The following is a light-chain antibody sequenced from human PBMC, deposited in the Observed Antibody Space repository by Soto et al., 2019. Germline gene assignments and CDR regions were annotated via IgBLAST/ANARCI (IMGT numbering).Light chain of an antibody. CDR1: SSDVGSYNL. J-gene: IGLJ3*02. V-gene: IGLV2-23*01. Sequence: QSALTQPACVSGSPGQSITISCTGTSSDVGSYNLVSWYQQHPGKAPKLMIYEDVKRPSRVSNRFSGSKSGNTASLTISGLQAEDEADYYCCSFVAGGSLFGGGTKLTVL. CDR2: EDV. CDR3: CSFVAGGSL.